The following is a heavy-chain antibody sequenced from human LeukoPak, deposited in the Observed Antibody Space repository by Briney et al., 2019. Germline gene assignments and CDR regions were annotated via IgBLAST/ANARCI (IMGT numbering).Heavy chain of an antibody. Sequence: GGSLRLSCAASGFTFSRYGMHWVRQAPGKGLEWVAVIWSNGNNKYYADSVKGRFTISRDNSKNTLYLHMNSLRAEDTAVYYCAKGYCSGGNCNSLSSGMDVWGKGTTVTVSS. J-gene: IGHJ6*04. V-gene: IGHV3-30*02. D-gene: IGHD2-15*01. CDR2: IWSNGNNK. CDR3: AKGYCSGGNCNSLSSGMDV. CDR1: GFTFSRYG.